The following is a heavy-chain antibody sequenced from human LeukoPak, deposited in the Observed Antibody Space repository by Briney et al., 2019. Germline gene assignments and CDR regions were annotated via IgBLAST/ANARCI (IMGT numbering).Heavy chain of an antibody. V-gene: IGHV3-49*04. CDR3: TRDAHPTYYYDSSGYYLDY. D-gene: IGHD3-22*01. J-gene: IGHJ4*02. Sequence: GGSLRLSCTASGFTFGDYAMSWVRQAPGKGLEWVGFIRSKAYGGTTEYAASVKGRFTISRDDSKSIAYLQMNSLKTEDTAVYYCTRDAHPTYYYDSSGYYLDYWGQGTLVTVSS. CDR1: GFTFGDYA. CDR2: IRSKAYGGTT.